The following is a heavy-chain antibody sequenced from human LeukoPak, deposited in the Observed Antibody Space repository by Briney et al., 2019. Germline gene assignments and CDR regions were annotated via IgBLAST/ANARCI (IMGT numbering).Heavy chain of an antibody. J-gene: IGHJ4*02. CDR3: ARTPRGYSSSWYFDY. CDR1: GGSISSYC. D-gene: IGHD6-13*01. CDR2: IYTSGST. V-gene: IGHV4-4*07. Sequence: PSETLSLTCTVSGGSISSYCWSWIRQPAGKGLEWIGRIYTSGSTNYNPSLKSRVTMSVDTSKNQFSLKLSSVTAADTAVYYCARTPRGYSSSWYFDYWGQGTLVTVSS.